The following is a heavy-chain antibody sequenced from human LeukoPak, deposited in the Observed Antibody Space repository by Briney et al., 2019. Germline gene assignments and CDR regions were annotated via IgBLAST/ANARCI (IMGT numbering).Heavy chain of an antibody. V-gene: IGHV4-59*01. CDR1: GGSIRSYY. Sequence: SEPLSLTCSVSGGSIRSYYWSWIRQPPGKGLEWIAYIYYSGSANYNPSLKSRVTIAADTSRNKFSLNLNSVTAADTAVYYCARGGRNDAFDIWGQGTMVTVST. CDR2: IYYSGSA. J-gene: IGHJ3*02. CDR3: ARGGRNDAFDI.